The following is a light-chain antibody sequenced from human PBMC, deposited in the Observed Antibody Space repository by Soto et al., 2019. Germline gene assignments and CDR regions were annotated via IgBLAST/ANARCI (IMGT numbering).Light chain of an antibody. J-gene: IGKJ1*01. Sequence: ENVLTQSPGTLSLSPGERATLSCRASQSISSNRLAWYQQKPGQAPRLLIYGASSRATGIPDRFSGSGSGTDFTLTISRLEPEDVAVYYCQQYGSSQTFGQGTKVDIK. CDR3: QQYGSSQT. CDR1: QSISSNR. V-gene: IGKV3-20*01. CDR2: GAS.